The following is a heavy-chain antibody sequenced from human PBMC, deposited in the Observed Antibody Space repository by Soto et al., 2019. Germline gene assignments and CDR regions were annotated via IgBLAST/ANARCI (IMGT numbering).Heavy chain of an antibody. D-gene: IGHD3-3*01. J-gene: IGHJ6*02. CDR3: ATIGFDYYYGMDV. CDR1: GYSFTGYY. CDR2: INPDRGDT. V-gene: IGHV1-2*02. Sequence: AASVKVSCKASGYSFTGYYLHWVRQAPGQGLEWMGWINPDRGDTNSAQKFQGRVTMTRDTSISTAYMELNRLRSDDTAVYYCATIGFDYYYGMDVWGQGTTVTVSS.